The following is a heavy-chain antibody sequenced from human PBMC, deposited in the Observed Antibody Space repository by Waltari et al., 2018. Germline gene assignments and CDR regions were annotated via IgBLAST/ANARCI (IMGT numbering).Heavy chain of an antibody. D-gene: IGHD7-27*01. Sequence: QVQLQESGPGLVKPSQTLSLTCNVSGGSLSSPSYFWSWIRQPAGKGLEWVGRVYLSGNTDYNPSLKSRLSISLDTSKGQFFLRLRSVTAEDTAVYYCARGPGEFLPIDFWGQGTLVTVSS. CDR2: VYLSGNT. CDR1: GGSLSSPSYF. CDR3: ARGPGEFLPIDF. V-gene: IGHV4-61*02. J-gene: IGHJ4*02.